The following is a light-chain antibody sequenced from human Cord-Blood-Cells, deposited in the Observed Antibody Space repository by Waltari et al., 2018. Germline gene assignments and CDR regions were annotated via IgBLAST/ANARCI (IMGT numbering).Light chain of an antibody. CDR3: RSYAGSNNFVV. CDR2: EVS. Sequence: QSALTQPPSASGSPGQSVTISCTGTRSDVGGYNYVSWYQQHPGKAPKLMIYEVSKRPSGVPDRFSGSKSGNTASLTVSGLQSEDEADYYCRSYAGSNNFVVFGGGTKLTVL. J-gene: IGLJ2*01. CDR1: RSDVGGYNY. V-gene: IGLV2-8*01.